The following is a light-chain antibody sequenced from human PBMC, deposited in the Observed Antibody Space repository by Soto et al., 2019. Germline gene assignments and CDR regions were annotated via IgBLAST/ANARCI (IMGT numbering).Light chain of an antibody. J-gene: IGKJ4*01. Sequence: DIQMTQSPYTLSASVGDRITITCRASQSVDTCLAWYQQKPGRAPHPLIYKASSLETGVPSRFSGSGSVTEFTLTISSLQPDDCATDYCQQFYRYPWTVGEGTKVVIK. CDR3: QQFYRYPWT. V-gene: IGKV1-5*03. CDR1: QSVDTC. CDR2: KAS.